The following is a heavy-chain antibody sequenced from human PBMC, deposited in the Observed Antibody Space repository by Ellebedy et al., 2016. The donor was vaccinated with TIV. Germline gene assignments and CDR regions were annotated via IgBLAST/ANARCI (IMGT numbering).Heavy chain of an antibody. CDR1: GGSISSSSYY. Sequence: MPSETLSLTCTVSGGSISSSSYYWGWIRQPPGKGLEWIGRIYYSGTTYYNPSLKSRVTISVHTSKNQFSLKLSSVTAAHPAVYYCARQTGLWFGELFTLDYWGQGTLVTVSS. D-gene: IGHD3-10*01. CDR3: ARQTGLWFGELFTLDY. CDR2: IYYSGTT. V-gene: IGHV4-39*01. J-gene: IGHJ4*02.